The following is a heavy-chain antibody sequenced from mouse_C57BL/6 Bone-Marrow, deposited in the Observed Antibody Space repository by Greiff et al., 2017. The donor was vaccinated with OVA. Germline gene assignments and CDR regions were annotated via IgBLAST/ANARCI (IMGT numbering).Heavy chain of an antibody. V-gene: IGHV1-82*01. CDR1: GYAFSSSW. CDR3: FYYDGSSGWFAY. CDR2: IYPGDGDT. J-gene: IGHJ3*01. D-gene: IGHD1-1*01. Sequence: QVQLQQSGPELVKPGASVKISCKASGYAFSSSWMNWVKQRPGKGLEWIGRIYPGDGDTNYNGKFKGKATLTADKSSSTAYMQLRSLTSEDAAVYCGFYYDGSSGWFAYWGQGTLVTVSA.